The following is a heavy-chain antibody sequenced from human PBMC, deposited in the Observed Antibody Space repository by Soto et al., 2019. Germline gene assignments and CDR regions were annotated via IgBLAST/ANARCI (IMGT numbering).Heavy chain of an antibody. CDR2: IMPFFGIA. CDR3: ARNADIGDIGLVTAAINAMDV. V-gene: IGHV1-69*02. CDR1: GGTFSSYS. J-gene: IGHJ6*02. D-gene: IGHD2-2*02. Sequence: QVQLVQSGAEVKKPGSSVKVSCKASGGTFSSYSFTWVRQAPGQGLEWMGRIMPFFGIASYAQKFQGRVTITADKSTSTAYMELSSLRSEDTAVYYCARNADIGDIGLVTAAINAMDVWGRGTTVTVSS.